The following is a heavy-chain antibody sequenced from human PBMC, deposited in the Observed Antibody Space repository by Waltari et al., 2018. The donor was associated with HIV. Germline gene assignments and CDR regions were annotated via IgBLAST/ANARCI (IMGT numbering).Heavy chain of an antibody. V-gene: IGHV4-38-2*02. D-gene: IGHD2-15*01. J-gene: IGHJ5*02. CDR3: ARDNYSEWLDP. Sequence: QVQLQESGPGLVKPSATLSLTCAVSGYSLSSGYYWGWIRRPPGKGLEWIGSIYHSGSTYYNPSLKSRVTISVDTSKNQFSLKLSSVTAADTAVYYCARDNYSEWLDPWGLGTLVTVSS. CDR2: IYHSGST. CDR1: GYSLSSGYY.